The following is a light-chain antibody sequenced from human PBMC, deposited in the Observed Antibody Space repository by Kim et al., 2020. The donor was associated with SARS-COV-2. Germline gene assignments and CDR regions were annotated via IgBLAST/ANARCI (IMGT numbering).Light chain of an antibody. CDR2: GAS. V-gene: IGKV3-20*01. CDR3: QQYGSSPAT. J-gene: IGKJ1*01. Sequence: SPGERATRSCSARQTVTSDDLAWYKRRPGQAPRRLSYGASSRATGIPDRFSGSGSGTDFTLTISRLEPEDFAVYYCQQYGSSPATFGQGTKVDIK. CDR1: QTVTSDD.